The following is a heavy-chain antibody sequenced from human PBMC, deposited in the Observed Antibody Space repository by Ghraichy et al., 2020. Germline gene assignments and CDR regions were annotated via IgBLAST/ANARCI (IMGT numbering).Heavy chain of an antibody. V-gene: IGHV3-23*01. CDR1: GFTFSSYA. CDR2: ISGSGGST. D-gene: IGHD3-22*01. J-gene: IGHJ4*02. Sequence: GGSLRLSCAASGFTFSSYAMSWVRQAPGKGLEWVSAISGSGGSTYYADSVKGRFTISRDNSKNTLYLQMNSLRAEDTAVYYCAKLWGDPTYYYDSSGYLANFDYWGQGTLVTVSS. CDR3: AKLWGDPTYYYDSSGYLANFDY.